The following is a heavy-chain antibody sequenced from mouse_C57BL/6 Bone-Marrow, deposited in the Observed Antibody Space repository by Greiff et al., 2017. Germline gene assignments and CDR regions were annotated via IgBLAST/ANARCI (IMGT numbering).Heavy chain of an antibody. Sequence: QVQLQQSGAELAKPGASVKLSCKASGYTFTSYWMHWVKQRPGQGLEWIGYINPSSGYTKYNQKFKGKATLTADKSSSTAYMQLSSLTYEDSAVYYCARRLRHFDYWGQGTTLTVSS. D-gene: IGHD2-4*01. CDR2: INPSSGYT. CDR1: GYTFTSYW. V-gene: IGHV1-7*01. CDR3: ARRLRHFDY. J-gene: IGHJ2*01.